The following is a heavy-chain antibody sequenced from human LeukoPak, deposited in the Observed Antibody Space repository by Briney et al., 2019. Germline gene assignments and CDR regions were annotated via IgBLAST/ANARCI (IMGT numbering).Heavy chain of an antibody. CDR2: IIPILGIA. D-gene: IGHD2-21*02. CDR3: ARAGGAYCGGDCWNDYYYYGMDV. Sequence: SVKVSCKASGGTFSSYAISWVRQAPGQGLEWMGRIIPILGIANYAQEFQGRVTITADKSTSTAYMELSSLRSEDTAVYYCARAGGAYCGGDCWNDYYYYGMDVWGQGTTVTVSS. V-gene: IGHV1-69*04. J-gene: IGHJ6*02. CDR1: GGTFSSYA.